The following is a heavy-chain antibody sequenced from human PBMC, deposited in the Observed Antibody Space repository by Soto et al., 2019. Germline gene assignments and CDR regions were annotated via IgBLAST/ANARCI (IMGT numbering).Heavy chain of an antibody. J-gene: IGHJ5*02. CDR3: ARGQGGYSYPNWFAP. V-gene: IGHV4-34*01. CDR2: INHSGSP. D-gene: IGHD5-18*01. Sequence: QVQLQQWGAGLLKPSETLSLTCAVYGGSFSGYYWSWIRQPPGKGMELIGEINHSGSPNYNPSLKSRVTISVDMFKNQFSLKLSSGTAADTAVYYCARGQGGYSYPNWFAPWGQGTLVTVST. CDR1: GGSFSGYY.